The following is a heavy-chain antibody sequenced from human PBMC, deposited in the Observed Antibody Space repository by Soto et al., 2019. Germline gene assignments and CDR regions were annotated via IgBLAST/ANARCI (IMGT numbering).Heavy chain of an antibody. D-gene: IGHD3-10*01. V-gene: IGHV4-59*12. CDR3: ARGGSMIRGRNFFDA. J-gene: IGHJ4*02. CDR1: SVPISEYS. CDR2: YFDGGRT. Sequence: SETLSLTCNVSSVPISEYSCSRVRQSPGKGLEWIGNYFDGGRTMYNPSLKSRVTISVDASKNLFSLELSSVTAADTSVYHCARGGSMIRGRNFFDAWGQGVPVTVSS.